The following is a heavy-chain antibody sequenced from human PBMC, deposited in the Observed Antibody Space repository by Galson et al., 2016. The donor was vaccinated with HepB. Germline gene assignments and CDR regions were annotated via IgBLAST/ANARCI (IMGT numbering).Heavy chain of an antibody. CDR3: ARSAGQSAFDY. J-gene: IGHJ4*02. Sequence: SVKVSCKASGYSFTNNVIHWVRQAPGQRLEWMGWINAGNGVTKYSQKFQGRVTITRDTSASTAYMELSSLRSEDTAVNYCARSAGQSAFDYWGQGTLVTVSS. V-gene: IGHV1-3*01. CDR2: INAGNGVT. D-gene: IGHD6-19*01. CDR1: GYSFTNNV.